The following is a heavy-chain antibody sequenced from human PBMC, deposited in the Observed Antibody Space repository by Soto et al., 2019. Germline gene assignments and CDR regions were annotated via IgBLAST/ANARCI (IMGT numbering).Heavy chain of an antibody. J-gene: IGHJ6*02. CDR3: ARGEGAYCGGDCYYYYYGMDV. Sequence: QVQLVQSGAEVKKPGSSVKVSCKASGGTFSSYAISRVRQAPGQGLEWMGGIIPIFGTANYAQKFQGRVTITADESTSTAYMELSSLRSEDTAVYYCARGEGAYCGGDCYYYYYGMDVWGQGTTVTVSS. V-gene: IGHV1-69*01. CDR1: GGTFSSYA. D-gene: IGHD2-21*02. CDR2: IIPIFGTA.